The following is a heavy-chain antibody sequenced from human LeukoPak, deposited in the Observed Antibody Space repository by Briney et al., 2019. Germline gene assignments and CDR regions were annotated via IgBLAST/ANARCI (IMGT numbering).Heavy chain of an antibody. V-gene: IGHV3-66*02. CDR3: ARADSSGYYGSYYFDY. D-gene: IGHD3-22*01. J-gene: IGHJ4*02. Sequence: GGSLRLAWPASGFTVSSNYMSWVRQAQGEGLEWDSFIYSGGSTYYAGSVKGRFTISRDNSKNTLYLKMNSLRAEDTAVYYCARADSSGYYGSYYFDYWGQGTLVTVSS. CDR1: GFTVSSNY. CDR2: IYSGGST.